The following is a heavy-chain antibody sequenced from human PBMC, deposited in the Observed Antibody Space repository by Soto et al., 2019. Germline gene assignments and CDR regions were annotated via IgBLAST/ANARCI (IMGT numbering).Heavy chain of an antibody. V-gene: IGHV3-21*01. J-gene: IGHJ6*03. CDR3: AGATDTAMVNYYYYYMDV. D-gene: IGHD5-18*01. CDR2: ISSSSSYI. CDR1: GFTFSSYS. Sequence: GGSLRLSCAASGFTFSSYSMNWVRQAPGKGLEWVSSISSSSSYIYYTDSVKGRFTISRDNAKNSLYLQMNSLRAEDTAVYYCAGATDTAMVNYYYYYMDVWGKGTTVTVSS.